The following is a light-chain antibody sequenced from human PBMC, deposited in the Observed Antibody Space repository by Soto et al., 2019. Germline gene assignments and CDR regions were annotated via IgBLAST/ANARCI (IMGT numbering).Light chain of an antibody. CDR1: SSDVGGSKF. J-gene: IGLJ2*01. Sequence: QSALTQPASVSGSPGQSITISCTGTSSDVGGSKFVSWYQQHPGKAPKLMIYEVSNRPSGVSNRFSGSKSGNTDSLTISGLQAEDEADYYCSSYTSSSTLVFGGGTQLTVL. CDR3: SSYTSSSTLV. V-gene: IGLV2-14*01. CDR2: EVS.